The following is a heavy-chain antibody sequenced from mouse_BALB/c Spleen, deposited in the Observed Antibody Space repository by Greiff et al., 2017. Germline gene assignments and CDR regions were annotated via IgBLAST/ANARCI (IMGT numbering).Heavy chain of an antibody. J-gene: IGHJ3*01. D-gene: IGHD3-1*01. CDR2: ISYDGSN. CDR3: ARRATWGFAY. V-gene: IGHV3-6*02. Sequence: DVKLQESGPGLVKPSQSLSLTCSVTGYSITSGYYWNWIRQFPGNKLEWMGYISYDGSNNYNPSLKNRISITRDTSKNQFFLKLNSVTTEDTATYYCARRATWGFAYWGQGTLVTVSA. CDR1: GYSITSGYY.